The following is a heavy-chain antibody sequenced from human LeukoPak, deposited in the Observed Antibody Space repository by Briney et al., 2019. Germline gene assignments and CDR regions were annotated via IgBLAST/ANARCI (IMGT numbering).Heavy chain of an antibody. CDR1: GDSVSSKNGA. J-gene: IGHJ4*02. CDR2: TYYRSKWYN. Sequence: SQTLSLPFVVSGDSVSSKNGAWNWIRPSPSRGLEWLGRTYYRSKWYNDYAESMEGRMTISQVTSKNQYSLHLNSVTPDDTAVYYCARDFGTTGWHTFDYWGQGTLVTVSS. V-gene: IGHV6-1*01. D-gene: IGHD6-19*01. CDR3: ARDFGTTGWHTFDY.